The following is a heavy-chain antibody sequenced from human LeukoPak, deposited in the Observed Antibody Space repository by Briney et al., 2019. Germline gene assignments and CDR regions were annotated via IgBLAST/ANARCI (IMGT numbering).Heavy chain of an antibody. CDR3: ARDLTSYDYVWDY. J-gene: IGHJ4*02. CDR2: IYSDGST. Sequence: GGSLRLSCAASGFTVISNYMSWVRQAPGKGLEWVSLIYSDGSTYYADSVKGRFTVSRDTSKNTLYLQMNNLRAEDTAVYYCARDLTSYDYVWDYWGQGTLVTVSS. V-gene: IGHV3-66*01. CDR1: GFTVISNY. D-gene: IGHD3-16*01.